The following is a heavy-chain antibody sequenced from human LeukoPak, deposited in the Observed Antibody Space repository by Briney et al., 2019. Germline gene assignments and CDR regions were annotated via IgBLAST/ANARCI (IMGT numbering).Heavy chain of an antibody. CDR3: ARGLGVPARTGDDY. CDR2: INHSRSI. D-gene: IGHD2-2*01. V-gene: IGHV4-34*01. J-gene: IGHJ4*02. Sequence: SETLSLTCAVYGGSFSGYYWSWIRQPPGKGLEWIGEINHSRSINYNPSLKSRVTLSVDRSKNQFSLNLTSGTAADTAVYYCARGLGVPARTGDDYWGQGTLVTVSS. CDR1: GGSFSGYY.